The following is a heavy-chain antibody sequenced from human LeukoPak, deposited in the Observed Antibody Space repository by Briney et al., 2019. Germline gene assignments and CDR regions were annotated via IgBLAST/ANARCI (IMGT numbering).Heavy chain of an antibody. Sequence: KPSETLSLTCTVSGASFSSSTYYWGWIRQPPGKGLEWIGSIYYSGSTYYNPSLKSRVTMSLDTSKNQFSLKLTSVTAADTAVYFCARAYCGGDCTAGGAFDIWGQGTMVTVSS. CDR2: IYYSGST. V-gene: IGHV4-39*07. D-gene: IGHD2-21*01. CDR1: GASFSSSTYY. CDR3: ARAYCGGDCTAGGAFDI. J-gene: IGHJ3*02.